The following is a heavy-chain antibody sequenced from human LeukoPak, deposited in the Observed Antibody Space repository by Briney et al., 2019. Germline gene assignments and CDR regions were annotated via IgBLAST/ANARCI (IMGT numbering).Heavy chain of an antibody. CDR1: GFTFSSYN. V-gene: IGHV3-21*01. CDR3: AEDGGSYLNYYYYYYMDV. D-gene: IGHD1-26*01. CDR2: ISSSSSYI. Sequence: GGSLRLSCAASGFTFSSYNMNWVRQAPGKGLEWVSSISSSSSYIYYADSVKGRFTISRDNSKNTLYLQMNSLRAEDTAVYYCAEDGGSYLNYYYYYYMDVWGKGTTVTFSS. J-gene: IGHJ6*03.